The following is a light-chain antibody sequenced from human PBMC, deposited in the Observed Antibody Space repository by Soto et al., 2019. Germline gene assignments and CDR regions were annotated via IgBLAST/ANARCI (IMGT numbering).Light chain of an antibody. Sequence: ETVMTQSPGTLSVSLGERATLSCRASQSVSSDLAWYRQKPGQAPRLLIYRAFTRATGIPARFSGSGFGTDFTLTISSLQSEDFAVYYCQQYNNWPLTFGGGTKVDIK. J-gene: IGKJ4*01. V-gene: IGKV3-15*01. CDR3: QQYNNWPLT. CDR2: RAF. CDR1: QSVSSD.